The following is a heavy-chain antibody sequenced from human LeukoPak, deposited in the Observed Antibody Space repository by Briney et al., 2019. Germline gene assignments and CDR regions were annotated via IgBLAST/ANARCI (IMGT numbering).Heavy chain of an antibody. Sequence: PSETLSLTCTVSGGSLSSYYWSWLRQPPGTGLEWIGYIYYSGSTNYNPSLKSRVTISVDTSKNQFSLKLSSVTAADTAVYYCARERCSSTTCYFDYWGQGTLVTVSS. CDR2: IYYSGST. CDR3: ARERCSSTTCYFDY. CDR1: GGSLSSYY. V-gene: IGHV4-59*01. J-gene: IGHJ4*02. D-gene: IGHD2-2*01.